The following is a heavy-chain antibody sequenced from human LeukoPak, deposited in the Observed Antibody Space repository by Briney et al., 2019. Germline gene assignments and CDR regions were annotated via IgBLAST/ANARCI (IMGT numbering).Heavy chain of an antibody. CDR2: IYYSGST. Sequence: PSETLSLTCTVSGGSISSSSYYWGWIRQPPGKGLEWIGSIYYSGSTYYNPSLKSRVTISVDTSKNQFSLTLSSVTAADTSVYYCATPLRPQGISYDSSGYYLYWGQGTLVTVSS. J-gene: IGHJ4*02. V-gene: IGHV4-39*01. D-gene: IGHD3-22*01. CDR3: ATPLRPQGISYDSSGYYLY. CDR1: GGSISSSSYY.